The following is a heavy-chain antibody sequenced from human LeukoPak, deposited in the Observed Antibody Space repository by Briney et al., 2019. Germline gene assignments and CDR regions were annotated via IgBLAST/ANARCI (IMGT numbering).Heavy chain of an antibody. CDR1: GFTFSSYA. CDR3: AKDWTGTIFLAF. D-gene: IGHD1-7*01. J-gene: IGHJ6*04. V-gene: IGHV3-30*02. CDR2: IRYDGSNK. Sequence: GGSLRLSCAASGFTFSSYAMHWVRQAPGKGLEWVAFIRYDGSNKYYADSVKGRFTISRDNSKNTLYLQMNSLRAEDTAVYYCAKDWTGTIFLAFWGKGTTVTVSS.